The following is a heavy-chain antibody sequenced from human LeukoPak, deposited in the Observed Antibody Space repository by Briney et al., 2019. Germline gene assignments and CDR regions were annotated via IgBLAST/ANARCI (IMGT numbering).Heavy chain of an antibody. CDR3: ATAETTNDQQDYYYYGMDV. CDR2: FDPEDCET. J-gene: IGHJ6*02. V-gene: IGHV1-24*01. Sequence: ASVKVSCKVSGYTLTELSMHWVRQAPGKGLEWMGGFDPEDCETIYAQKFQGRVTMTEDTSTDTAYMELSSLRSEDTAVYYCATAETTNDQQDYYYYGMDVWGQGTTVTVSS. CDR1: GYTLTELS. D-gene: IGHD1-1*01.